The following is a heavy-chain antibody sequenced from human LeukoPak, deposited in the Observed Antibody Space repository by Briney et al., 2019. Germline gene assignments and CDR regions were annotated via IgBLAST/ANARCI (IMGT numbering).Heavy chain of an antibody. V-gene: IGHV1-46*01. J-gene: IGHJ4*02. CDR1: GYTFTSYY. CDR3: ATGETGLWLPDY. Sequence: GASVKVSCKASGYTFTSYYMHWVRQAPGQGLEWMGIINPSGGSTSYAQKFQGRVTMTEDTSTDTAYMELSSLRSEDTAVYYCATGETGLWLPDYWGQGTLVTVSS. D-gene: IGHD4/OR15-4a*01. CDR2: INPSGGST.